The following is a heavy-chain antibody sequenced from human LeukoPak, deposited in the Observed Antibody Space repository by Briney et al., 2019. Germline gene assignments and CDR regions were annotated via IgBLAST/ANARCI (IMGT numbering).Heavy chain of an antibody. D-gene: IGHD6-25*01. CDR3: ARAYSNGHFDY. CDR2: INPNRGGT. CDR1: GYTFTSYY. Sequence: ASVKLSCKASGYTFTSYYMHWVRQAPGQGIEWMGWINPNRGGTNYAQKFQGRVTMTRDTSISTAYMELSRLRSDDTAVYYCARAYSNGHFDYWGQGTLVTVSS. V-gene: IGHV1-2*02. J-gene: IGHJ4*02.